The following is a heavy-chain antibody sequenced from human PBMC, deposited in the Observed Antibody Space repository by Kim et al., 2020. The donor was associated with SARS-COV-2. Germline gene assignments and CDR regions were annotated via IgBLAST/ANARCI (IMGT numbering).Heavy chain of an antibody. D-gene: IGHD3-22*01. CDR3: ARVLSGYYLGFDN. CDR2: IKQDGGDK. V-gene: IGHV3-7*01. CDR1: GFIFSRYW. Sequence: GGSLRLSCEASGFIFSRYWMSWVRQAPGKGPEWVANIKQDGGDKDYVDSVKGRFTISRDNAKNSLYLQMNSLRAEDTAVYYCARVLSGYYLGFDNWGQGTLVTVSS. J-gene: IGHJ4*02.